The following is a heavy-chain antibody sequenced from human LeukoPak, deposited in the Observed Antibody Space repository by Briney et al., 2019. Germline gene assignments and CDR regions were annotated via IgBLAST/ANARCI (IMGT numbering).Heavy chain of an antibody. CDR2: INPNSGGT. CDR1: GYTFTGYH. Sequence: ASVKVSCKASGYTFTGYHMHWVRQAPGQGLEWMGWINPNSGGTNYAQKFQGRVTMTRDTSISTAYMELSRLRSDDTAVYYRARGFRAAAGTRSWFDPWGQGTLVTVAA. V-gene: IGHV1-2*02. D-gene: IGHD6-13*01. J-gene: IGHJ5*02. CDR3: ARGFRAAAGTRSWFDP.